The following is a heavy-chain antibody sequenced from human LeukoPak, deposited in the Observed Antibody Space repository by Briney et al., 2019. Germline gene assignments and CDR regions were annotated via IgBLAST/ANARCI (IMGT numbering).Heavy chain of an antibody. CDR2: IYYSGST. CDR1: GGSISSSSYY. J-gene: IGHJ6*03. CDR3: ARQSWGYYDFWSGYHHYMDV. D-gene: IGHD3-3*01. Sequence: SETLSLTCTVSGGSISSSSYYWGWIRQPPGKGLEWIGSIYYSGSTYYNPSLKSRVTISVDTSKNQFSLKLSSVTAADTAVYYCARQSWGYYDFWSGYHHYMDVWGKGTTVTVSS. V-gene: IGHV4-39*01.